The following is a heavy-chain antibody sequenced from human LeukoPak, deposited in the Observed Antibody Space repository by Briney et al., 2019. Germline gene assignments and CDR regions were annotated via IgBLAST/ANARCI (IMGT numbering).Heavy chain of an antibody. D-gene: IGHD4-17*01. CDR2: IKSKTNGGAT. J-gene: IGHJ4*02. CDR3: TKIPNYGEFFDY. V-gene: IGHV3-15*01. Sequence: GGSLRLSCAASGFTFSNAWMSWVRQAPGKGLEWVGRIKSKTNGGATDFAAPVKGRFTISRDDSKDTLYLQMNSLRTEDTAVYYCTKIPNYGEFFDYWGQGTLVTVSS. CDR1: GFTFSNAW.